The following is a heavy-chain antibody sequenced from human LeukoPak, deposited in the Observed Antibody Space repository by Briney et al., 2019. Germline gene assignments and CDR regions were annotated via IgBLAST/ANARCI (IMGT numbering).Heavy chain of an antibody. CDR2: INHRGTT. CDR1: GGSFSGYY. D-gene: IGHD3-22*01. J-gene: IGHJ4*02. V-gene: IGHV4-34*01. CDR3: ARGSSYGASGYPYFDH. Sequence: SETLSLTCAVYGGSFSGYYWSWIRQSPGKELEWIGEINHRGTTKYNASLESRVTISLDTSKNQFSLEVTSVTAADTATYYCARGSSYGASGYPYFDHWGQGTLVPVSS.